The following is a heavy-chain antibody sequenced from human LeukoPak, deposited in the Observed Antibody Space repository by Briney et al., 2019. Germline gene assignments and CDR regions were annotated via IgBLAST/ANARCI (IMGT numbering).Heavy chain of an antibody. J-gene: IGHJ5*02. CDR2: INPNSGGT. CDR1: GYTFTGYY. Sequence: ASVKVSCKASGYTFTGYYMHWVRQAPGQGLEWMGWINPNSGGTNYAQKFQGRVTMTRDTSISTAYMELSRLRSDDTAVYYCARDGITMVLGVRGKNWFDPWGQGTLVTVSS. V-gene: IGHV1-2*02. D-gene: IGHD3-10*01. CDR3: ARDGITMVLGVRGKNWFDP.